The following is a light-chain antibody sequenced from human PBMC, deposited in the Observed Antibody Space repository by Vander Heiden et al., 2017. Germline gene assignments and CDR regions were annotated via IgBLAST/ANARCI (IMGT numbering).Light chain of an antibody. CDR2: EVN. CDR1: SSDVGSYDL. J-gene: IGLJ3*02. CDR3: CSYAGSSTLV. V-gene: IGLV2-23*02. Sequence: QSALTQPASVSGSPGQSITISCIGTSSDVGSYDLVSWYQQYPGKAPKRMSYEVNKRSSGVSNRFSGSKSGNTASLTISGLQTEDEADYHCCSYAGSSTLVFGGGTQLTVL.